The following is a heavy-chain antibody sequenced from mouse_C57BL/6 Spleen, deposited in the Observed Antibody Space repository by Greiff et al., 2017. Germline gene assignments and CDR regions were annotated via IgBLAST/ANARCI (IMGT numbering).Heavy chain of an antibody. Sequence: QLQLKQPGAELVKPGASVKLSCKASGYTFTSYWMHWVKQRPGQGLEWIGMIHPISGSTNYNEKFKSKATLTVDKSSSTAYMQLSSLTSEDSAVYYCARPVTTRYAMDYWGQGTSVTVSS. CDR2: IHPISGST. D-gene: IGHD1-1*01. V-gene: IGHV1-64*01. CDR3: ARPVTTRYAMDY. CDR1: GYTFTSYW. J-gene: IGHJ4*01.